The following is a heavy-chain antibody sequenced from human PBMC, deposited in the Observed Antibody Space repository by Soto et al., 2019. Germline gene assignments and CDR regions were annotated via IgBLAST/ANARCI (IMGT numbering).Heavy chain of an antibody. CDR2: ISSSSSTI. D-gene: IGHD3-3*01. J-gene: IGHJ6*02. CDR3: ARDRSITIFGVASYYYYGMDV. V-gene: IGHV3-48*02. Sequence: GGSLRLSCAASGFTFSSYSMNWVRQAPGKGLEWVSYISSSSSTIYYADSVKGRFTISRDNAKNSLYLQMNSLRDEDTAVYYCARDRSITIFGVASYYYYGMDVWGQGTTVTVSS. CDR1: GFTFSSYS.